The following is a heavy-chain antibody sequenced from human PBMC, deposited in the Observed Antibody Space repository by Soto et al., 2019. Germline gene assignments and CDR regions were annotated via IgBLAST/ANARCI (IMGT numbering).Heavy chain of an antibody. V-gene: IGHV3-48*03. CDR2: ISSSGSTI. J-gene: IGHJ5*02. D-gene: IGHD5-18*01. Sequence: GGSLRLSCAASGFTFSSYEMNWVRQAPGKGLEWVSYISSSGSTIYYADSVKGRFTISRDNVENSLYLQLNSLRPEDTAVYYCAVYGYAVSAAASWGQGTLVTVAS. CDR3: AVYGYAVSAAAS. CDR1: GFTFSSYE.